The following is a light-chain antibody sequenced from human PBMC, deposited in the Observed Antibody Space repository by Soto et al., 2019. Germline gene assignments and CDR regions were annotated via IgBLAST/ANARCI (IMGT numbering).Light chain of an antibody. Sequence: QLVLTQSPSASASLGASVKLTCTLSSGHSSYAIAWHQQQPEKGPRYLMKLNSDGSHSKGDGIPDRFSGSSSGAERYFTISSLQSEDEADYCCQTWGTGIQVFGGGTKLTVL. V-gene: IGLV4-69*01. CDR3: QTWGTGIQV. CDR2: LNSDGSH. CDR1: SGHSSYA. J-gene: IGLJ2*01.